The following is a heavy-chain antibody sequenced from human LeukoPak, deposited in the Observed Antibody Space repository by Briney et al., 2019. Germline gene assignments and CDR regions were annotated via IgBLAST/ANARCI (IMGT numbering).Heavy chain of an antibody. V-gene: IGHV3-23*01. D-gene: IGHD1-14*01. Sequence: PGGSLRLSCAASGFTFRSYAMGWVRQAPGKGLEWVSVISGSGGSTYYADSVKGRFTISRDNSKKMLYLQMSSLRAEDTAVYYCANLGANTRISGDYWGQGTLVTVSS. CDR3: ANLGANTRISGDY. J-gene: IGHJ4*02. CDR2: ISGSGGST. CDR1: GFTFRSYA.